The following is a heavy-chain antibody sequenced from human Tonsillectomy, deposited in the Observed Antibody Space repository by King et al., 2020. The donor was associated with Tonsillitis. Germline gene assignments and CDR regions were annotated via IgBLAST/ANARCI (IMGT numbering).Heavy chain of an antibody. CDR1: GFTFSSYE. J-gene: IGHJ3*02. CDR3: AGDGMVRGISPDAFDI. CDR2: ISSSGSTI. V-gene: IGHV3-48*03. Sequence: VQLVESGGGLVQPGESLRLSCVVSGFTFSSYEMNWVRQAPGKGLEGVSYISSSGSTIYYADSVKGRFTISRDNAKNSLYLQMNSLRAEDTAVYYCAGDGMVRGISPDAFDIWGQGTMVTVSS. D-gene: IGHD3-10*01.